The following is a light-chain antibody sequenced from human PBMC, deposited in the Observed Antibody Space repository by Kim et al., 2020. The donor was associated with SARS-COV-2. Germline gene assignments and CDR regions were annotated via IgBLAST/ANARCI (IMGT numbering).Light chain of an antibody. V-gene: IGLV3-25*03. Sequence: SYELTQPPSVSVSPGQTARITCSGDALPKQYTYWYQQKPGQAPVLVKYKDSERPAGIPERFSGSSSGTTVTLTISGVQGEDEADYYCQSADSSGTYLVFGGGTQRTVL. J-gene: IGLJ2*01. CDR2: KDS. CDR1: ALPKQY. CDR3: QSADSSGTYLV.